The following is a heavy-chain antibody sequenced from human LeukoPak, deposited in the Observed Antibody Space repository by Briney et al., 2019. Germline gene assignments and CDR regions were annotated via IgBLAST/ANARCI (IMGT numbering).Heavy chain of an antibody. CDR3: ARGGDGYNFDY. CDR1: GTSISTHY. Sequence: SAPLSLTCTVSGTSISTHYWSWVRQPAGKGLEWIGRVYSSGSTNYNPSLQSRVTMSVDTSKNQFSLKLSSVTAADTAVYYCARGGDGYNFDYWGQGSLVTVSS. J-gene: IGHJ4*02. D-gene: IGHD5-24*01. CDR2: VYSSGST. V-gene: IGHV4-4*07.